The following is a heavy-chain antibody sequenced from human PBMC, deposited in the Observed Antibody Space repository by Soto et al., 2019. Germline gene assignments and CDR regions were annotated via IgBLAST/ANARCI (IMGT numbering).Heavy chain of an antibody. Sequence: GESLKISCKGSGYSFTSYWIGWVRQMPGKGLEWMGIIHPGDSDTRYSPSFQGQVTISADKSIGTAYLQWSSLKASDTAMYYCARFYGSTSCYHPGGCWFDPWGQGTLVTVSS. J-gene: IGHJ5*02. CDR3: ARFYGSTSCYHPGGCWFDP. D-gene: IGHD2-2*01. V-gene: IGHV5-51*01. CDR1: GYSFTSYW. CDR2: IHPGDSDT.